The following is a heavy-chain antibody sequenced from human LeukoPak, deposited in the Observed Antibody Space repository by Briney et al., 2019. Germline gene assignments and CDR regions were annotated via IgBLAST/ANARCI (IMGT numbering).Heavy chain of an antibody. CDR3: AKTYVDTAMELEVGWYYYYMDV. D-gene: IGHD5-18*01. CDR2: IIPIFGTA. J-gene: IGHJ6*03. V-gene: IGHV1-69*06. CDR1: GGTFSSYA. Sequence: GASVKVSCKASGGTFSSYAISWVRQAPGQGLEWMGGIIPIFGTANYAQKFQGRVTITADKSTSTAYMELSSLRSEDTAVYYCAKTYVDTAMELEVGWYYYYMDVWGKGTTVTVSS.